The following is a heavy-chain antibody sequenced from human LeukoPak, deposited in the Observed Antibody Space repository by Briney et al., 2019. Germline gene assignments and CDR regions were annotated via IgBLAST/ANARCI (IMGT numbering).Heavy chain of an antibody. J-gene: IGHJ4*02. D-gene: IGHD3-3*01. CDR3: ARGNGYYPFWYFDY. V-gene: IGHV3-7*01. Sequence: GGSLRLSCAASGFTFSSYWMSWVRQAPGKGLEWVANIKQDGSEKYYVDSVNGRFTISRDNAKNSLYLQMNSLRAEDTAVYYCARGNGYYPFWYFDYWGQGTLVTVSS. CDR2: IKQDGSEK. CDR1: GFTFSSYW.